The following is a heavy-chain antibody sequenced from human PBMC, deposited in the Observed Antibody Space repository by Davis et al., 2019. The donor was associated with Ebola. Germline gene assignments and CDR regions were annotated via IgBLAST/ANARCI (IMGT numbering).Heavy chain of an antibody. D-gene: IGHD3-10*01. CDR3: ARFGNYYGSGSLGFDY. V-gene: IGHV1-2*04. CDR1: GYTFTGYY. Sequence: AASVKVSCKASGYTFTGYYMHWVRQAPGQGLEWMGWINPNSGGTNYAQKFQGWVTMTRDTSTRTVYMVLSSLRSEDTAVSYCARFGNYYGSGSLGFDYWGQGTLVTVSS. J-gene: IGHJ4*02. CDR2: INPNSGGT.